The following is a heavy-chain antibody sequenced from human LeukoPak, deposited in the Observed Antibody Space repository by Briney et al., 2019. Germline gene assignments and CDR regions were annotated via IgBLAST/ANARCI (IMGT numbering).Heavy chain of an antibody. V-gene: IGHV1-18*01. CDR3: ARGADYKTVKYDY. CDR1: GYPFTSYG. Sequence: AAVKVSCKASGYPFTSYGIVWVRQAPGQGLEWMGRISAYSGHTNYAQKLQGRVTMTTDRSTSTVYMELRSLRFDDTAVYYCARGADYKTVKYDYWGQGTLVTVSS. J-gene: IGHJ4*02. D-gene: IGHD4-11*01. CDR2: ISAYSGHT.